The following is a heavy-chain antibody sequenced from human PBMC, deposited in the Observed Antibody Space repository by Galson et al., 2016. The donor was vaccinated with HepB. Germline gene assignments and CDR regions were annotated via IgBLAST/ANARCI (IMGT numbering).Heavy chain of an antibody. V-gene: IGHV2-70*01. CDR1: GFSLSTSEVC. J-gene: IGHJ5*02. CDR2: IDWADVK. D-gene: IGHD3-3*01. CDR3: ARIRCGGYYFSYFDP. Sequence: PALVKPTQTLTLTCTFSGFSLSTSEVCVSWIRQPPGRALEWLALIDWADVKYYSASLRIRLTISNDSSKNQVVLTMFNMDPVDTATYYCARIRCGGYYFSYFDPCGQGTLVTVSS.